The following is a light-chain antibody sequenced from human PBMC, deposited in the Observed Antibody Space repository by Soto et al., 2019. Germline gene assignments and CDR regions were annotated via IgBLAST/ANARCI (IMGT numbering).Light chain of an antibody. V-gene: IGKV3-11*01. J-gene: IGKJ4*01. CDR2: DTS. CDR1: QSVTKY. CDR3: QQRYNWLT. Sequence: ENVLTQSPATLSLSPGERAALSCRASQSVTKYLAWYHQKPGQAPRLLIFDTSNRATGIPARFSGSGSGTDFTLTISSLESEDSGIYYCQQRYNWLTFGGGTKVDIK.